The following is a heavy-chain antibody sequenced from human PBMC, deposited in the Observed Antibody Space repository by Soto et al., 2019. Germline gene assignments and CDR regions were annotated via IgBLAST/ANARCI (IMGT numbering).Heavy chain of an antibody. V-gene: IGHV1-24*01. CDR1: GHTLTELS. J-gene: IGHJ4*02. Sequence: ASVKVSCKVSGHTLTELSMHWVRQAPGKGLEWMGGFDPEDGETIYAQKFQGRVTMTEDTSTDTAYMELSSLRSEDTAVYYCARESRYCSGGSCYFLPGIDDWGQGTLVTVSS. D-gene: IGHD2-15*01. CDR3: ARESRYCSGGSCYFLPGIDD. CDR2: FDPEDGET.